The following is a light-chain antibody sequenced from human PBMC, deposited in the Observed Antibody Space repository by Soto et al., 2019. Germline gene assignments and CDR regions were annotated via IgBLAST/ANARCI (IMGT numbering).Light chain of an antibody. CDR1: QSIRRN. CDR3: QQYNNWPPYK. J-gene: IGKJ2*01. CDR2: GVS. V-gene: IGKV3-15*01. Sequence: EVVMTQSPGTLSVSPGERATLSCRASQSIRRNLAWYQQKPGRAPRLLIYGVSTRATGIPARFSGSGSETDFTLTISSLQSEAFAVYYCQQYNNWPPYKFGQGTKLEI.